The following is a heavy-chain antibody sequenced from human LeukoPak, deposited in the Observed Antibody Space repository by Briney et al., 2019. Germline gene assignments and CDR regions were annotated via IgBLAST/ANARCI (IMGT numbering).Heavy chain of an antibody. Sequence: SETLSLTCTVSGASISNYYWSWIRQPPGKGLEWIGYIYYSGSTNYNPSLKSRVTISVDTSKNQFSLKLSSVTAADTAVYYCARDNNYYGSGSYHDYWGQGTLVTVSS. CDR2: IYYSGST. V-gene: IGHV4-59*01. J-gene: IGHJ4*02. CDR1: GASISNYY. D-gene: IGHD3-10*01. CDR3: ARDNNYYGSGSYHDY.